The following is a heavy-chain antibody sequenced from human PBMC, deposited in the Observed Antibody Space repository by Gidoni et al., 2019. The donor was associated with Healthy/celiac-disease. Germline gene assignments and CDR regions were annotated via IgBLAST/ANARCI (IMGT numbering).Heavy chain of an antibody. CDR2: IYYSWST. CDR3: ARDPGMTTVVTPSYGGWYFDL. J-gene: IGHJ2*01. CDR1: GGSIRSSSYY. Sequence: QLQLQESAPGLVKPSETLSLTCTVSGGSIRSSSYYWGWIRQPPGKGLEWIGSIYYSWSTYYNTSLKSRVTISVDTSKNQFSLKLSSVTAADTAVYYCARDPGMTTVVTPSYGGWYFDLWGRGTLVTVSS. D-gene: IGHD4-17*01. V-gene: IGHV4-39*07.